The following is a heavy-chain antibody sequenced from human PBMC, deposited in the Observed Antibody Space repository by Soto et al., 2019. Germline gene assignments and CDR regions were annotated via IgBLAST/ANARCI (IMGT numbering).Heavy chain of an antibody. CDR3: AKDRARYCGGGSCYSIFDY. CDR1: GFTFSSYG. Sequence: QVQLVESGGGVVQPGRSLRPSCAASGFTFSSYGVHWVRQAPGKGLEWVAVISYDGSNKYYADSVKGRFTISRDNSKNTLYLLMNSLRAEDTAVYYCAKDRARYCGGGSCYSIFDYWGQGTLVTVSS. D-gene: IGHD2-15*01. CDR2: ISYDGSNK. V-gene: IGHV3-30*18. J-gene: IGHJ4*02.